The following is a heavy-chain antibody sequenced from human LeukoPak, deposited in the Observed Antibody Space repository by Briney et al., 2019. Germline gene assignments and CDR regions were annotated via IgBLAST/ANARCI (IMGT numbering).Heavy chain of an antibody. CDR1: GFTFSRYG. Sequence: GGSLRLSCAASGFTFSRYGMHWVRQAPGKGLEWVAVIWYDGSNKYYGDSVKGRVTISRDNSKNTLYLQMNSLRAEDTAVYYCARDHKVIAAAGVFDYWGQGTLVTVSS. V-gene: IGHV3-33*01. J-gene: IGHJ4*02. CDR3: ARDHKVIAAAGVFDY. CDR2: IWYDGSNK. D-gene: IGHD6-13*01.